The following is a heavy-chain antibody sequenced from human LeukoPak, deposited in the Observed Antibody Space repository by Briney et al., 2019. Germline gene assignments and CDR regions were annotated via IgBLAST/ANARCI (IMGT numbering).Heavy chain of an antibody. Sequence: GGSLRLSCAASGFTVSSNYMSWVRQAPGKGLEWVSVIYSGGSTYYADSVKGRFTISRDNSKNTLYLQMNSLRAEDTAVYYCARGRLGVVATITRRYFDYWGQGTLVTVSS. V-gene: IGHV3-53*01. CDR2: IYSGGST. D-gene: IGHD5-12*01. CDR3: ARGRLGVVATITRRYFDY. J-gene: IGHJ4*02. CDR1: GFTVSSNY.